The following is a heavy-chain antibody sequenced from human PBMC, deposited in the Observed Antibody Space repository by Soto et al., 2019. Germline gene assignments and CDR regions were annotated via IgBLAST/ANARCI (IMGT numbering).Heavy chain of an antibody. CDR2: IYNDGTYS. CDR3: TRGPRPISTGTGAY. Sequence: EVQLVESGGGLVPPGGSVRLSCAASGFIFKMYWMHWVRQSPGKGLVWISRIYNDGTYSDYADSVRGRFTISRDNVNDTLYLQMNNLRAEDSGLYYSTRGPRPISTGTGAYWGQGTQVTVSS. V-gene: IGHV3-74*01. J-gene: IGHJ4*02. D-gene: IGHD3-10*01. CDR1: GFIFKMYW.